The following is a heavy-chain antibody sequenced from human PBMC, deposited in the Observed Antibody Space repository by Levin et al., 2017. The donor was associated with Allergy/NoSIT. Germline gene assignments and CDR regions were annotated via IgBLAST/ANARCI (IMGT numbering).Heavy chain of an antibody. Sequence: GGSLRLSCKTSGFTFDDYAMHWVRQGPGGGLEWVAGINWKSDRVDYGDSVKGRFTISRDNAKNSLYLQMNSLRPEDTAFYYCAKDIGTNSAAYDFWGQGTLVIVSS. J-gene: IGHJ4*02. CDR2: INWKSDRV. CDR1: GFTFDDYA. CDR3: AKDIGTNSAAYDF. D-gene: IGHD6-25*01. V-gene: IGHV3-9*01.